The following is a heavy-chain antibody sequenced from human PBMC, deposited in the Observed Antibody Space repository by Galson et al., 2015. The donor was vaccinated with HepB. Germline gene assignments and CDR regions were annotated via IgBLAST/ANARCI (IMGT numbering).Heavy chain of an antibody. Sequence: SLRLSCAASGFIFSNYALSWVRQAPGKGLEWVAALSGSGANTYYGDSVKGRFTISRDNSKDTLYLQMNSLRAEDTAVYYCAAHRGSGTDYSLFYYWGQGTLVTVSS. D-gene: IGHD3-10*01. V-gene: IGHV3-23*01. J-gene: IGHJ4*02. CDR1: GFIFSNYA. CDR3: AAHRGSGTDYSLFYY. CDR2: LSGSGANT.